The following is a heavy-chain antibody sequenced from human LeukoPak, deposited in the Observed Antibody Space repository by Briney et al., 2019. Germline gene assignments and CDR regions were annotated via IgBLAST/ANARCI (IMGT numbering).Heavy chain of an antibody. CDR2: IYSGGST. V-gene: IGHV3-66*01. CDR1: GFTFSSYG. D-gene: IGHD4-23*01. Sequence: GGSLRLSCAAPGFTFSSYGMHWVRQAPGKGLEWVSVIYSGGSTYYADSVKGRFTISRDNSKNTLYLQMNSLRAEDTAVYYCARDGGRGGYFDYWGQGTLVTVSS. J-gene: IGHJ4*02. CDR3: ARDGGRGGYFDY.